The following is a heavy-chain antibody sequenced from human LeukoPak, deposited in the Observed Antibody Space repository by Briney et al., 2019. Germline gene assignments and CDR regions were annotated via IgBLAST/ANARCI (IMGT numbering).Heavy chain of an antibody. CDR1: GGSISSGGYS. CDR3: AKSIAAPYYFDY. J-gene: IGHJ4*02. Sequence: SETLSLTCAVSGGSISSGGYSWSWIRQPPGKGLEWIGYIYHSGSTYYNPSLKSRVTISVDRSKNQFSLKLSSVTAADTAVYYCAKSIAAPYYFDYWGQGTLVTVSS. V-gene: IGHV4-30-2*01. CDR2: IYHSGST. D-gene: IGHD6-6*01.